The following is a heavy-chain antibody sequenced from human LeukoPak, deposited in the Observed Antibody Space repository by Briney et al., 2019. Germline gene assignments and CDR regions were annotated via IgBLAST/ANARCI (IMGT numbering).Heavy chain of an antibody. Sequence: GGSLRLSCAASGFTFSSYAMSWVRQAPGKGLEWVSAISGSDGSTYYADSVKGRFTISRDNSKNTLYLQMNSLRAEDTAVYYCAKARGYYYDSSGYYFDYWGQGTLVTVSS. CDR1: GFTFSSYA. J-gene: IGHJ4*02. CDR3: AKARGYYYDSSGYYFDY. V-gene: IGHV3-23*01. CDR2: ISGSDGST. D-gene: IGHD3-22*01.